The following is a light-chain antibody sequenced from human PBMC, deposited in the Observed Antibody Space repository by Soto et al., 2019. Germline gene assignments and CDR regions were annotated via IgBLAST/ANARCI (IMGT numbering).Light chain of an antibody. CDR3: QQYGSSPFT. Sequence: EIVLTQSPGTLSLSPGERATLSCRASQSVSSSYLAWYQQKPGQAPRLLIHGASSRATGIPDRFSVSGSGTDFTLTISRLEPEDFAVYYWQQYGSSPFTFGPGTKVDIK. CDR1: QSVSSSY. V-gene: IGKV3-20*01. CDR2: GAS. J-gene: IGKJ3*01.